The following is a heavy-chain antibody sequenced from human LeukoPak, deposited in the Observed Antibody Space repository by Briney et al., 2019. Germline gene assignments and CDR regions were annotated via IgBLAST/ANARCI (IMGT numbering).Heavy chain of an antibody. V-gene: IGHV1-2*02. CDR3: AREHYSSSSYYYYYGMDV. CDR1: GYTFTGYY. J-gene: IGHJ6*02. CDR2: INPNSGGT. Sequence: ASVKVSCKASGYTFTGYYMHWVRQAPGQGLEWMGWINPNSGGTNYAQKFQGRVTMTRDTSISTAYMELSRLRSDDTAVYYCAREHYSSSSYYYYYGMDVWGQGTTVTVSS. D-gene: IGHD6-13*01.